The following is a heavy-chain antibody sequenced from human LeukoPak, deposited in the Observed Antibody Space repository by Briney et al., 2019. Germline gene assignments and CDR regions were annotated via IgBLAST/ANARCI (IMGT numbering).Heavy chain of an antibody. V-gene: IGHV4-59*01. Sequence: SETLSLTCTVSGGSISSYYWSWIRQPPGKGPEWIGYISYSGTTNYNPSLKSRVTISIDTSKNHFSLKLSSVTAADTAVYYCARGASGYSYGWGQGTLVTVSS. CDR3: ARGASGYSYG. CDR2: ISYSGTT. J-gene: IGHJ4*02. CDR1: GGSISSYY. D-gene: IGHD5-18*01.